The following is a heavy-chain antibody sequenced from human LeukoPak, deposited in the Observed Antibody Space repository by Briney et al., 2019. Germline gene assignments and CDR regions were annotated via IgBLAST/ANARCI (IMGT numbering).Heavy chain of an antibody. V-gene: IGHV4-4*07. D-gene: IGHD2-21*02. J-gene: IGHJ3*02. CDR3: ARAGAYCGGDCYPGGEAFDI. CDR2: IYTSGST. Sequence: SETLSLTCTVSGGSISSYYWSWIRQPAGKGLEWIGRIYTSGSTNYNPSLKSRVTISVDTSKNQFSLKLSSVTAADTAVYYCARAGAYCGGDCYPGGEAFDIWGQGTMVTVSS. CDR1: GGSISSYY.